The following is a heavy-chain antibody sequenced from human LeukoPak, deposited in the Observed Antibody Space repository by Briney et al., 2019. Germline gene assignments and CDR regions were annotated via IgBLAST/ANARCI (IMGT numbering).Heavy chain of an antibody. CDR2: ISGSGGST. Sequence: GGSLRLSCAASGFTFSSYSMNWVRQAPGKGLEWVSAISGSGGSTYYADSVKGRFTISRDNSKNTLYLQMNSLRAEDTAVYYCAKDSSAWQWPPTYYFDYWGQGTLVTVSS. D-gene: IGHD6-19*01. CDR3: AKDSSAWQWPPTYYFDY. J-gene: IGHJ4*02. CDR1: GFTFSSYS. V-gene: IGHV3-23*01.